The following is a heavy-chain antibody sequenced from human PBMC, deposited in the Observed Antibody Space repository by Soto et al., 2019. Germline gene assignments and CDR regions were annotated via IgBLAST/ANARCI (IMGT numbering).Heavy chain of an antibody. CDR3: ASLGRTTLHHYYGMDV. CDR1: GGSISSSSYY. CDR2: IYYSGST. D-gene: IGHD2-15*01. Sequence: SETLSLTCTVSGGSISSSSYYWGWIRQPPGKGLEWIGSIYYSGSTYYNPSLKSRVTISVDTSKNQFSLKLSSVTAADTAVYYCASLGRTTLHHYYGMDVWGQGTTVTVSS. V-gene: IGHV4-39*01. J-gene: IGHJ6*02.